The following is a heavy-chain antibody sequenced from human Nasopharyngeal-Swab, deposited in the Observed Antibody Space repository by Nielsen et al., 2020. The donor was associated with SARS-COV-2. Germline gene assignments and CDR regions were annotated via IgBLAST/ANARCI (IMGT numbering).Heavy chain of an antibody. Sequence: GESLKISCAASGFTFSSYSMNWVRQAPGKGLEWVSYISSSSTIYYADSVEGRFTISRDNAKNSLYLQMNSLRAEDTAVYYCARDPDYDFWSGYSKSFDYWGQGTLVTVSS. V-gene: IGHV3-48*04. CDR2: ISSSSTI. D-gene: IGHD3-3*01. CDR1: GFTFSSYS. CDR3: ARDPDYDFWSGYSKSFDY. J-gene: IGHJ4*02.